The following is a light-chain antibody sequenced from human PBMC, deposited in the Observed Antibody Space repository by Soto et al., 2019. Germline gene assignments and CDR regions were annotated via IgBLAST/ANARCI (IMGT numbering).Light chain of an antibody. Sequence: DIQMTQSPSTLSASVGDSVTITCRASQNIRNWLAWYQQKPGKAPNPLIYDASSLHSGVPSRFTGSGFGTEFTLTISSLQPEDFATYYCQQADSFPITFGQGTRLEIK. CDR3: QQADSFPIT. V-gene: IGKV1-5*01. CDR1: QNIRNW. CDR2: DAS. J-gene: IGKJ5*01.